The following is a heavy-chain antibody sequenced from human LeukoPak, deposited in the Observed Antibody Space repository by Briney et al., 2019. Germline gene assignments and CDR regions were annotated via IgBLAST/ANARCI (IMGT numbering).Heavy chain of an antibody. CDR2: INHSGST. CDR1: GGSFSGYY. V-gene: IGHV4-34*01. Sequence: SETLSLTCAVHGGSFSGYYWSWIRQPPGKGLEWIGEINHSGSTNYNPSLKSRVTISVDTTKNQFSLKLSSVTAADTAVYYCARGDRYFDYWGQGTLVTVSS. J-gene: IGHJ4*02. CDR3: ARGDRYFDY.